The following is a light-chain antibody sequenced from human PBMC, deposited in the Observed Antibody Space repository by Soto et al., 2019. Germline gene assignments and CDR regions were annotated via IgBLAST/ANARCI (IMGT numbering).Light chain of an antibody. V-gene: IGKV3-20*01. J-gene: IGKJ1*01. CDR2: GVS. CDR3: QQYDSSWT. CDR1: QSVPSNF. Sequence: EIVLTQSPGTLSLSPGERATLSCRASQSVPSNFLAWYQQKPGQAPILLIYGVSRRATGIPDRFSGSGSGTDFTLTSSSLEPEDFVVYYCQQYDSSWTFGHGTKVEIK.